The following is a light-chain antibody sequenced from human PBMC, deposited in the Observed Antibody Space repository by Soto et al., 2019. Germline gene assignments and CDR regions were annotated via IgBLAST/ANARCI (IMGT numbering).Light chain of an antibody. CDR2: LNSDGSH. CDR3: QTWGTGVWV. Sequence: QSALTQSPSASASLGASVKLTCTLSSGHSSYAIAWYQQQPEKGPRYLMKLNSDGSHSKGDGIPDRFSGSSSGAERYLTISSLQSEDEADYYCQTWGTGVWVFGGGTKLTVL. CDR1: SGHSSYA. J-gene: IGLJ3*02. V-gene: IGLV4-69*01.